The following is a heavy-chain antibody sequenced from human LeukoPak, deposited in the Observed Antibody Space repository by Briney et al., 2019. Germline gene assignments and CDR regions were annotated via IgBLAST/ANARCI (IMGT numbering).Heavy chain of an antibody. CDR3: ARDGHRGRAFDI. Sequence: GASVKVSCKASGYTFTGYYMHWVRQAPGQGLEWMGWINPNSGGTNYAQKFQGSVTMTRDTSISTAYMELSRLRSEDTAVYYCARDGHRGRAFDIWGQGTMVTVSS. CDR2: INPNSGGT. J-gene: IGHJ3*02. CDR1: GYTFTGYY. V-gene: IGHV1-2*02. D-gene: IGHD1-14*01.